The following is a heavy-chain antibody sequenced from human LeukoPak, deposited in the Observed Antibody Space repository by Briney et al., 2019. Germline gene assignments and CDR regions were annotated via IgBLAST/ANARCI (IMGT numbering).Heavy chain of an antibody. Sequence: PSETLSLTCTVSGGSISSSSYYWGWIRQPPGKGLEWIGSIYYSGSTYYNPSLKSRVTISVDTSKNQFSLKLSSVTAADTAVYYCARTLGCSSTSCYRFSIWFDPWGQGTLVTVSS. CDR1: GGSISSSSYY. V-gene: IGHV4-39*07. CDR2: IYYSGST. D-gene: IGHD2-2*01. J-gene: IGHJ5*02. CDR3: ARTLGCSSTSCYRFSIWFDP.